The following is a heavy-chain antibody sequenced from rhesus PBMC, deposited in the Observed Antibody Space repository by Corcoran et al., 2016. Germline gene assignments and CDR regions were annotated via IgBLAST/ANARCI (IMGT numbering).Heavy chain of an antibody. CDR2: ISYYGSKK. J-gene: IGHJ4*01. CDR1: GFTFSSYG. CDR3: ARPSEPIVVITEFDY. Sequence: EVQLVESGGGLVQPGGSLRLSCAASGFTFSSYGMHWVRQAPGKGLEWVAVISYYGSKKYSADSSKYRFTISIDNSKNMLYLQMNNLKLEDTAVYYCARPSEPIVVITEFDYWGQGVLVTVSS. D-gene: IGHD3-28*01. V-gene: IGHV3-54*02.